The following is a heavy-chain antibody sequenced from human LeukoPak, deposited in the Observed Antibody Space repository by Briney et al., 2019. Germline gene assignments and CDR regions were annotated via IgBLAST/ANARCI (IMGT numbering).Heavy chain of an antibody. CDR2: IYHSGST. CDR3: TGEKAGTIGDY. Sequence: PSETLSLTCAVSGYSISSGYYWGWIRQPPGKGLEWIGSIYHSGSTYYNPSLKSRVTISVDVSKNQFSLKLSSVTAADTAVYFCTGEKAGTIGDYWGQGTLVTVSS. V-gene: IGHV4-38-2*02. D-gene: IGHD6-13*01. J-gene: IGHJ4*02. CDR1: GYSISSGYY.